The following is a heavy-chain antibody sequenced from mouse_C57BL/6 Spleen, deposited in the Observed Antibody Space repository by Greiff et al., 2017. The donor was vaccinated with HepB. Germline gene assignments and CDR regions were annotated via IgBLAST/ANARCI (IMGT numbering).Heavy chain of an antibody. Sequence: EVKLVESGGGLVKPGGSLKLSCAASGFTFSSYAISDGGSYTYYPDNVKGRFTISRDNAKNNLYLQMSHLKSEDTAMYYCARDLGDLNYFDYWGQGTTLTVSS. D-gene: IGHD3-3*01. CDR1: GFTFSSYA. CDR2: SDGGSYT. J-gene: IGHJ2*01. CDR3: ARDLGDLNYFDY. V-gene: IGHV5-4*01.